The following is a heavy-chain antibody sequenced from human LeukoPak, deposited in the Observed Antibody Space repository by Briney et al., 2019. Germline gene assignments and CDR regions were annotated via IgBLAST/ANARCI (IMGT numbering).Heavy chain of an antibody. J-gene: IGHJ4*02. CDR2: RYHRGST. D-gene: IGHD3-22*01. Sequence: SETLSLTCTLSGYSISSGYYGGWIRQPPGKGLEWIGSRYHRGSTYYNPSLKSRVTISVDTSKNQFSLNLTSVTAADTAVYYCAQFDSGGYYSTYWGQGTLVTVSS. CDR1: GYSISSGYY. V-gene: IGHV4-38-2*02. CDR3: AQFDSGGYYSTY.